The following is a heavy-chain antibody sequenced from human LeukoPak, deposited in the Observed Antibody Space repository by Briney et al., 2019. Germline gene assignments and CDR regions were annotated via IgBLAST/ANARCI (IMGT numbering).Heavy chain of an antibody. Sequence: GGSLRLSFAASGFTFSSYAMSWVRQAPGKGLEGVSAISGSGGSTYYADSVKGRFTISRDNSKNMLYLQMNSLRAEDTAVYHCAKDRGEYSTSSGNLDYWGQGTLVTASS. CDR1: GFTFSSYA. CDR2: ISGSGGST. J-gene: IGHJ4*02. D-gene: IGHD6-6*01. V-gene: IGHV3-23*01. CDR3: AKDRGEYSTSSGNLDY.